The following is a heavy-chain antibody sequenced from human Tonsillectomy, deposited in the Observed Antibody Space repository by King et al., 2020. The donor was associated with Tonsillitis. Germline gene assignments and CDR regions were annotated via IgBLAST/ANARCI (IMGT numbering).Heavy chain of an antibody. V-gene: IGHV1-18*01. CDR3: ARVRVLFTGFFDNWFDP. CDR2: ISAYSGDT. Sequence: QLVQSGAEMKKPGASVKVSCKASGYTFTSSGITWVRQAPGQGLEWMGWISAYSGDTKYAQKLQGRVTMTTDTSTSTAYMELRSLRSDDTAVYYCARVRVLFTGFFDNWFDPWGQGPLVTVSS. D-gene: IGHD2-8*02. J-gene: IGHJ5*02. CDR1: GYTFTSSG.